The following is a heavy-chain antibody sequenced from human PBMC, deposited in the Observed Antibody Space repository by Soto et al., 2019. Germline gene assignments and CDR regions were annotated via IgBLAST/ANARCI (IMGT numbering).Heavy chain of an antibody. CDR1: GYIFTDYD. V-gene: IGHV1-18*01. Sequence: ASVKVSCKASGYIFTDYDICWVRQAPGQGLEWMGWISPYSGNTKYTQKVQGRVTITRDTSASTAYMELSSLRSEDTAVYYCARDKGVGYCSSTSCRSFDYWGQGTLVTVSS. D-gene: IGHD2-2*03. J-gene: IGHJ4*02. CDR2: ISPYSGNT. CDR3: ARDKGVGYCSSTSCRSFDY.